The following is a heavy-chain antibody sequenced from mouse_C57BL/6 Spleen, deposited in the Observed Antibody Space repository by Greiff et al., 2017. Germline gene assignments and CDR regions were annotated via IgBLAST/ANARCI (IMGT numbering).Heavy chain of an antibody. Sequence: EVKLVESGGDLVKPGGSLKLFCAASGFTFSSYGMSWVRQTPDKRLGWVATISSGGSYTYYPDSVKGRFTISRDNAKNTLYLQMSSLKSEDTAMYYCARLGVTTKDFDYWGQGTTLTVS. CDR1: GFTFSSYG. J-gene: IGHJ2*01. CDR3: ARLGVTTKDFDY. D-gene: IGHD2-2*01. V-gene: IGHV5-6*01. CDR2: ISSGGSYT.